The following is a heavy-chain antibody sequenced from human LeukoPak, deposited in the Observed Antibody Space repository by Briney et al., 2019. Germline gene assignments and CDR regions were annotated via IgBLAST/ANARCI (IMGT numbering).Heavy chain of an antibody. Sequence: PSETLSLTCTVSGGSISSGGYYWSWIRQYPGKGLEWIGYIYYSGSTYYNPSLKSRVTISVDTSKNQFSLKLSSVTAADTAVYYCARFGELFFMDVWGKGTTVTVSS. CDR1: GGSISSGGYY. J-gene: IGHJ6*03. CDR2: IYYSGST. D-gene: IGHD3-10*01. V-gene: IGHV4-31*03. CDR3: ARFGELFFMDV.